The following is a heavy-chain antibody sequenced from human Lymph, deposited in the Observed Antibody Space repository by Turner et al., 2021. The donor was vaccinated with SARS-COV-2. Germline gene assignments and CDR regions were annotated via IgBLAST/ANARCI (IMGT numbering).Heavy chain of an antibody. CDR1: GIIVSRTY. CDR2: IYSGGTT. J-gene: IGHJ6*02. D-gene: IGHD6-13*01. Sequence: EVQLVETGGGLIQPGGSLRLSCAASGIIVSRTYMNWVRQAPGKGLEWGAVIYSGGTTYYADSVKGRFTISRDNSKNTLYLQMNSLRGEDTAVYYGARDLGTYGMDVWGQGTTVTVSS. V-gene: IGHV3-53*02. CDR3: ARDLGTYGMDV.